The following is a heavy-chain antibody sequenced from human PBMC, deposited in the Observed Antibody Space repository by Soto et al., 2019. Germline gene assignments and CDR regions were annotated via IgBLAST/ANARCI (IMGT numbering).Heavy chain of an antibody. V-gene: IGHV4-34*01. CDR2: INHSGST. CDR3: ARRVDAPRYFGLDV. CDR1: GGSFSDYY. D-gene: IGHD5-12*01. Sequence: SETLSLTCAVYGGSFSDYYWSWIRQPPGKGLEWIGEINHSGSTNYNPSLKTRVSMSVDTSKNQYSLKVTSLSAADTAVYYCARRVDAPRYFGLDVWGQGTSVTVSS. J-gene: IGHJ6*02.